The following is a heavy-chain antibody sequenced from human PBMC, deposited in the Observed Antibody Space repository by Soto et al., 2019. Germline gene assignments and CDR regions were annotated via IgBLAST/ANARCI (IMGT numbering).Heavy chain of an antibody. D-gene: IGHD6-25*01. CDR3: AKDLGERVYYSYYGMDV. V-gene: IGHV3-30*18. CDR2: ISYDGSNK. CDR1: GFTFSSYG. J-gene: IGHJ6*02. Sequence: QVQLVESGGGVVQPGRSLRLSCAASGFTFSSYGMHWVRQAPGKGLEWVAVISYDGSNKYYADSVKGRFTISRDNSKNTLYLQMNSLRAEDTAVYYCAKDLGERVYYSYYGMDVWGQGTTVTVSS.